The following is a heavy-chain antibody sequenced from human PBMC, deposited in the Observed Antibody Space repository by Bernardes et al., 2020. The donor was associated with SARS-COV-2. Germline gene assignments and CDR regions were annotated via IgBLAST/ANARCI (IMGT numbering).Heavy chain of an antibody. CDR1: GDSISSYY. Sequence: LSLTCSVSGDSISSYYWSWIRQPPGTGLEWIGFIYHTGSTSYNPSLKSRVTISIDTSKSQFSLKLNSVTAADTAVYYCAREWSSFDYWGQGTLVTVSS. D-gene: IGHD6-19*01. CDR2: IYHTGST. J-gene: IGHJ4*02. CDR3: AREWSSFDY. V-gene: IGHV4-59*01.